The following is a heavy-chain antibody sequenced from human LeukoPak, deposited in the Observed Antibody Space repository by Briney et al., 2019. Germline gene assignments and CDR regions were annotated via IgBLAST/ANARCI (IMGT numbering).Heavy chain of an antibody. V-gene: IGHV1-8*01. Sequence: ASVKVSCKASGYTFTSYDINWVRQATGQGLEWMGWMNPNSGNTGYAQKFQGRVTMTRDTSTSTVYMELSSLRSEDTAVYYCARDQALGYCSSTSCYRTKGAFDIWGQGTMVTVSS. CDR3: ARDQALGYCSSTSCYRTKGAFDI. J-gene: IGHJ3*02. CDR1: GYTFTSYD. CDR2: MNPNSGNT. D-gene: IGHD2-2*01.